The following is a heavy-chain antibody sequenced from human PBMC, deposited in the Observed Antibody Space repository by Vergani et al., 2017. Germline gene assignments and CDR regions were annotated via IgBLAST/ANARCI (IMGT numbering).Heavy chain of an antibody. D-gene: IGHD1-1*01. CDR1: EYSFGNYW. Sequence: EVELGPSGPEMRKPGESLKISCKGSEYSFGNYWIGWVRQMPGKGLEWMGIIYPADSDTRYSPSFQGLVTISADKSISTAFLQWDSLKASDTALYYCARHTTYTDSWGQGTLVTVSS. V-gene: IGHV5-51*01. J-gene: IGHJ4*02. CDR2: IYPADSDT. CDR3: ARHTTYTDS.